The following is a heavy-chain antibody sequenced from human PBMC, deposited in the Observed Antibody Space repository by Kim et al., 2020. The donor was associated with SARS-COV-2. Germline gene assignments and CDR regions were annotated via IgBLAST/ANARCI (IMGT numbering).Heavy chain of an antibody. CDR3: ARDRITIFGVVISGYGMDV. V-gene: IGHV3-11*01. CDR2: ISSSGSTI. J-gene: IGHJ6*02. CDR1: GFTFSDYY. Sequence: GGSLRLSCAASGFTFSDYYMSWIRQAPGKGLEWVSYISSSGSTIYYADSVKGRFTIPRDNAKNSLYLQMNSLRAEDTAVYYCARDRITIFGVVISGYGMDVWGQGTTVTVSS. D-gene: IGHD3-3*01.